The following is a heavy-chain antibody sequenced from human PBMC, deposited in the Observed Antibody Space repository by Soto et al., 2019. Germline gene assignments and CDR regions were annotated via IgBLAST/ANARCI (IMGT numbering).Heavy chain of an antibody. CDR3: ARDFGYSSSWYERFDP. J-gene: IGHJ5*02. Sequence: ASVKVSCKASGYTFTSYGISWVRQAPGQGLEWMGWISAYNGNTKYSQKFQGRVTMTRDTSTSTAYMELSSLRSEDTAVYYCARDFGYSSSWYERFDPWGQEPWSPSPQ. V-gene: IGHV1-18*01. CDR2: ISAYNGNT. D-gene: IGHD6-13*01. CDR1: GYTFTSYG.